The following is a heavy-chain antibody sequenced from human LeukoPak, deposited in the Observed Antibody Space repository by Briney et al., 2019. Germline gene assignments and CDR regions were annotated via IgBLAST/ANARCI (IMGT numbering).Heavy chain of an antibody. Sequence: PSETLSLTCAVYGGSFSVYYWSWIRQPPGKGLEWIGEINHSGSTNYNPSLKSRVTISVDTSKNQFSLKVSSVTAADTAVYYCARTLLPYGSVMGHAFDIWGQGTMVTVSS. J-gene: IGHJ3*02. CDR3: ARTLLPYGSVMGHAFDI. V-gene: IGHV4-34*01. CDR2: INHSGST. D-gene: IGHD3-10*01. CDR1: GGSFSVYY.